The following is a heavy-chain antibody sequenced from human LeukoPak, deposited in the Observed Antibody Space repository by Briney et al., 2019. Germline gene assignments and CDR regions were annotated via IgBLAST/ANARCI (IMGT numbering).Heavy chain of an antibody. CDR3: ARTKDYGDYVDY. D-gene: IGHD4-17*01. V-gene: IGHV4-34*01. Sequence: SETLSLTCAVYGGSFSGYYWSWIRQPPGKGLEWIGETSHSGSTNYNPSLESRVTISVDTSKNQFSLKLSSVTAADTAVYYCARTKDYGDYVDYWGQGTLVTVSS. CDR1: GGSFSGYY. J-gene: IGHJ4*02. CDR2: TSHSGST.